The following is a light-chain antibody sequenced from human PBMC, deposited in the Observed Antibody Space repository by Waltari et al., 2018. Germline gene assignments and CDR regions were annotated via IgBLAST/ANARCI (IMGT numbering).Light chain of an antibody. CDR3: CSYAGSSTPWV. CDR2: EVS. V-gene: IGLV2-23*02. Sequence: QSALTQPASVSGSPGQSITISCTGTSSDVGRYNLFSWYQQHPGKAPKLMIYEVSKRPSGVSNRFSGSKSGNTASLTISGLQAEDEADYYCCSYAGSSTPWVFGGGTKLTVL. CDR1: SSDVGRYNL. J-gene: IGLJ3*02.